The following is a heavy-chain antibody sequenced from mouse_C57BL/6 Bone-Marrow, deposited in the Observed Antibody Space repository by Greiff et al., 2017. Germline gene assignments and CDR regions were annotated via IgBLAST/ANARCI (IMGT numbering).Heavy chain of an antibody. J-gene: IGHJ3*01. CDR1: GFSLTSYG. CDR3: ARNGGLRAWFAY. CDR2: IWSGGST. V-gene: IGHV2-2*01. Sequence: VKLMESGPGLVQPSQSLSITCTVSGFSLTSYGVHWVRQSPGKGLEWLGVIWSGGSTDYNAAFISRVSISKDNSKSQVFFKMNSLQADDAAIYYCARNGGLRAWFAYWGQGTLVTVSA. D-gene: IGHD2-4*01.